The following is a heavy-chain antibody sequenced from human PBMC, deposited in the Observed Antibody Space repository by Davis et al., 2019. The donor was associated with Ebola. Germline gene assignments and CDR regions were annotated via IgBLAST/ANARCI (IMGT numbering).Heavy chain of an antibody. Sequence: PGGSLRLSCAASGFTFSSYAMGWVRRAPGKGLEWVSAIHDDGVGTFYADSVKGRFIISRDNSKNTLYMQMNSLRVDDTAVYYCAKFRGADTPSYSFDYWGQGTLVPVSS. CDR1: GFTFSSYA. J-gene: IGHJ4*02. V-gene: IGHV3-23*01. CDR3: AKFRGADTPSYSFDY. D-gene: IGHD1-26*01. CDR2: IHDDGVGT.